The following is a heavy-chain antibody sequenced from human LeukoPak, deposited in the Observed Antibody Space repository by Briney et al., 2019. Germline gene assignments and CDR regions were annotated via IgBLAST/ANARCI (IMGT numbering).Heavy chain of an antibody. Sequence: ASVKVSCKASGYTFTGYYMHWVRQAPGQGLEWMGWINPNSGGTNYAQKFQGRVTMTRDTSISTAYMELSRLRSDDTAVYYCARDLFSDSSSSPQGYWGQGTLVTVSS. CDR1: GYTFTGYY. CDR3: ARDLFSDSSSSPQGY. V-gene: IGHV1-2*02. J-gene: IGHJ4*02. CDR2: INPNSGGT. D-gene: IGHD6-6*01.